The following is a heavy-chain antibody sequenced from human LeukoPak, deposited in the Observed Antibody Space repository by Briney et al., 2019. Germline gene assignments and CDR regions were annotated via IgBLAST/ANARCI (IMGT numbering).Heavy chain of an antibody. J-gene: IGHJ6*02. CDR3: ARAGRGGVTTGRYYYYGMDV. CDR1: GYTFTSYG. D-gene: IGHD4-17*01. V-gene: IGHV1-18*01. CDR2: ISAYNGNT. Sequence: ASVKVSCKASGYTFTSYGISWVRQAPGQGLEWMGWISAYNGNTNYAQKLQGRVTMTTDTSTSTAYMELRSLRSDDTAVYYCARAGRGGVTTGRYYYYGMDVWGQGTTVTVSS.